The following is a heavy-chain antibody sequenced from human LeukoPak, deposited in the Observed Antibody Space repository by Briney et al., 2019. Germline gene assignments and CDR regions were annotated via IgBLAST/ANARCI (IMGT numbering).Heavy chain of an antibody. CDR1: GFTFNNFA. Sequence: GGSLRLSCAASGFTFNNFALSWVRQAPEKGLECVATTIGRGGSSSHAASVKGRFTISRDNSNNTLYLHMSSLRADDTAVYYCAKHPGPYGGNPFNSWGLGMLVTVSS. D-gene: IGHD4-23*01. J-gene: IGHJ4*02. V-gene: IGHV3-23*01. CDR3: AKHPGPYGGNPFNS. CDR2: TIGRGGSS.